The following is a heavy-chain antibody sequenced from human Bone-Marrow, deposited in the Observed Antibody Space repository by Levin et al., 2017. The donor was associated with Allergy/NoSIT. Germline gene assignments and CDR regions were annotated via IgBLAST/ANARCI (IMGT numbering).Heavy chain of an antibody. CDR2: INSDVGSGT. Sequence: GASLKISCAASGFTLRDSGMHWVRQAPGKGLVWVSRINSDVGSGTGYADSVKGRFIISRDNVKNTLYLQMNSLRAEDTAVYYCARGRSYGMDVWGQGSTVTVSS. V-gene: IGHV3-74*01. CDR3: ARGRSYGMDV. CDR1: GFTLRDSG. J-gene: IGHJ6*02.